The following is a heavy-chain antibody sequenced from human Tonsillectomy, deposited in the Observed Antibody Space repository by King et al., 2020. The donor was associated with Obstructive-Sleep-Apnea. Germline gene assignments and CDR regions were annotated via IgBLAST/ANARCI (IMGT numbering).Heavy chain of an antibody. V-gene: IGHV4-30-2*01. CDR1: GGSISSGGYS. Sequence: LQLQESGSGLVKPSQTLSLTCAVSGGSISSGGYSWSWIRQPPGKGLGWIGYIYHSGSTYYNPSLKSRVTISVDRSKNQFSLKLSSVTAADTALYYCARGDYDILTGYLMGNWFDPWGQGTLVTVSS. CDR3: ARGDYDILTGYLMGNWFDP. CDR2: IYHSGST. D-gene: IGHD3-9*01. J-gene: IGHJ5*02.